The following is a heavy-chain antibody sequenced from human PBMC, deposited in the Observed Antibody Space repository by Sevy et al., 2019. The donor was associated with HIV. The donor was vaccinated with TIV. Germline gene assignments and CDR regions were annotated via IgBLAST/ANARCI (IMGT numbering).Heavy chain of an antibody. J-gene: IGHJ6*02. CDR2: IKSNADGGTI. CDR1: GFTFTYAW. D-gene: IGHD2-8*02. CDR3: STDPIILLLVTDGMDV. Sequence: GGSLRLSCAASGFTFTYAWMNWVRQAPGKGLEWVGRIKSNADGGTIDYAAPVKGRFIISRDDSKNTLYLQMNSLKTEDKGVYYCSTDPIILLLVTDGMDVWGQGTTLTVSS. V-gene: IGHV3-15*05.